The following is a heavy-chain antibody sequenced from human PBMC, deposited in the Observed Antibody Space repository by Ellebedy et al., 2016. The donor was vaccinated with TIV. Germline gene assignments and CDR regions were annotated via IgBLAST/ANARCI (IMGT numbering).Heavy chain of an antibody. CDR1: GFTFSSYG. CDR3: ARDRHVDRGDCLDY. CDR2: IWYDGGNK. J-gene: IGHJ4*02. D-gene: IGHD2-21*02. V-gene: IGHV3-33*01. Sequence: GESLKISCAASGFTFSSYGMHWVRQAPGKGLEWVAFIWYDGGNKYYADSVKGRFTISRDNSKNTLYLQMKNLGAEDTAVFYCARDRHVDRGDCLDYWGQGTLVTVSS.